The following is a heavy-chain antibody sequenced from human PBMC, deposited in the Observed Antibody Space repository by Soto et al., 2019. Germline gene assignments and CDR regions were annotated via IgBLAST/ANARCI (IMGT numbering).Heavy chain of an antibody. D-gene: IGHD3-22*01. Sequence: GGSLRLSCAASGFTFSNYAMNWVRQAPGKGLEWVSAISNSGGSTYYADSVKGRFTISRDNSKNTLYLQMNSLRAEDTAVYYCAKRGQGASSAPYYFDFWGQGTLVTVSS. J-gene: IGHJ4*02. V-gene: IGHV3-23*01. CDR1: GFTFSNYA. CDR3: AKRGQGASSAPYYFDF. CDR2: ISNSGGST.